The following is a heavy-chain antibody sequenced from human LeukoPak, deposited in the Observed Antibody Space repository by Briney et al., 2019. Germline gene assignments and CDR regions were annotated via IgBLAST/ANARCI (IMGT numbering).Heavy chain of an antibody. CDR2: IHYSGST. Sequence: SETLSLTRTVSGGSISSSSYYWGWIRQPPGKGLEWIGSIHYSGSTNYNPSLKSRVTISVDTSKNQFSLKLSSVTAADTAVYYCARGYCSGGSCYSYYYYNYMDVWGKGTTVTVSS. J-gene: IGHJ6*03. V-gene: IGHV4-39*07. D-gene: IGHD2-15*01. CDR3: ARGYCSGGSCYSYYYYNYMDV. CDR1: GGSISSSSYY.